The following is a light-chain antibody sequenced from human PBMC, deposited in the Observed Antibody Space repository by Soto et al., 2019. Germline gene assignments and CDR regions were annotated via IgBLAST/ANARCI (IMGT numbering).Light chain of an antibody. Sequence: QSVLTQSPSASGTPGQRVTISCSGSRSNIGTYTVNWYQHLPGTAPTLLIYRNHQRPSGVPDRFSGSKSGTSASLAISGPESEDGADYYCAAWDDRLRAVVFGGGSKLTVL. CDR1: RSNIGTYT. V-gene: IGLV1-44*01. J-gene: IGLJ2*01. CDR2: RNH. CDR3: AAWDDRLRAVV.